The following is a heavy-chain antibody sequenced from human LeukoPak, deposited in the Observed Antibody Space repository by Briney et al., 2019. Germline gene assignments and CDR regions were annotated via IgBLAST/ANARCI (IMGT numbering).Heavy chain of an antibody. CDR3: ARFQSGSYYYYYGMDV. J-gene: IGHJ6*02. CDR1: GGTFSSYA. V-gene: IGHV1-69*13. Sequence: ASVKVSCKASGGTFSSYAISWVRQAPGQGFEWMGGIIPIFGTANYAQKFQGRVTITADESTSTVYMELSSLRSEDTAVYYCARFQSGSYYYYYGMDVWGQGTTVTVSS. CDR2: IIPIFGTA. D-gene: IGHD1-26*01.